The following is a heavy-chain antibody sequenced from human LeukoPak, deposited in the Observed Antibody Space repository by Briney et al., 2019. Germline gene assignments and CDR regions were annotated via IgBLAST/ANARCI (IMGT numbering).Heavy chain of an antibody. CDR2: ISYDGSNK. J-gene: IGHJ3*02. CDR3: AREGLDAFDI. Sequence: SGGSLRLSCAASGFTFSSYAMHWVRQAPGKGLEWVAVISYDGSNKYYADSVKGRFTISRDNSKNTLYLQMNSLRAEDTAVYYCAREGLDAFDIWGQGTMVTVSS. V-gene: IGHV3-30-3*01. CDR1: GFTFSSYA.